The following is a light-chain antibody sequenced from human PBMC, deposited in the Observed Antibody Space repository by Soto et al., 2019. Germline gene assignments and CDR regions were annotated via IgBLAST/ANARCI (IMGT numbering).Light chain of an antibody. CDR2: AAS. J-gene: IGKJ1*01. CDR3: QQSYSILWT. V-gene: IGKV1-39*01. Sequence: DIPMTPSPSSLSASIGDSVTINCRTSQSIATYLNWYQQKPRKAPKLLIYAASSLQSGVPSRFSGSGSGTEFTLTITSLRPDDFATYYCQQSYSILWTFGQGTKGDIK. CDR1: QSIATY.